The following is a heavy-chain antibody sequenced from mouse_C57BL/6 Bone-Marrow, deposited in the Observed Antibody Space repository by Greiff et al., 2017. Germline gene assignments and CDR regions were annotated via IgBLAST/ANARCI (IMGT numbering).Heavy chain of an antibody. CDR1: GFTFNTYA. Sequence: EVKLVESGGGLVQPKGSLKLSCAASGFTFNTYAMHWVRQAPGKGLEWVARIRSKSSNYATYYADSVKDRFTISRDDSQSMLYLQMNNLKTEDTAMYYCVRGVGYHSYWYFDVWGTGTTVTVSS. J-gene: IGHJ1*03. CDR2: IRSKSSNYAT. CDR3: VRGVGYHSYWYFDV. V-gene: IGHV10-3*01. D-gene: IGHD2-2*01.